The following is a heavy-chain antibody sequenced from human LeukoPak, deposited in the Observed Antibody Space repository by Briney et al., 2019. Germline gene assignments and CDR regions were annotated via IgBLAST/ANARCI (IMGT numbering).Heavy chain of an antibody. J-gene: IGHJ5*02. CDR3: AREPSLYCSGGSCYSGGRWFDP. Sequence: GESLHISCKGSGYSFTSYWTGGARHVPGQGLEWMGIIYPGDSDTRYSPSFQGHVTISADKSISTAYLQWSSLKASDTAMYYCAREPSLYCSGGSCYSGGRWFDPWGQGTLVTVSS. V-gene: IGHV5-51*01. D-gene: IGHD2-15*01. CDR1: GYSFTSYW. CDR2: IYPGDSDT.